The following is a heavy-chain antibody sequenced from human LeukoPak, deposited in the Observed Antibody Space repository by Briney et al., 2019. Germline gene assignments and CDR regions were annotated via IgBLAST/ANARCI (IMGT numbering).Heavy chain of an antibody. J-gene: IGHJ5*02. V-gene: IGHV4-38-2*02. CDR2: IYHSGST. CDR1: GYSISSGYY. CDR3: ARDHRCSGGSCYPRGGNWFDP. D-gene: IGHD2-15*01. Sequence: SETLSLTCAVSGYSISSGYYWGWIRQPPGKGLEWIGSIYHSGSTYYNPSLKSGVTISVDTSKNQFSLKLSSVTAADTAVYYCARDHRCSGGSCYPRGGNWFDPWGQGTLVTVSS.